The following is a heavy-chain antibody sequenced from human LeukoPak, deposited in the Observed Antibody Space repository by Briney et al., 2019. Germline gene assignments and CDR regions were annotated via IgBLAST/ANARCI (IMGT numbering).Heavy chain of an antibody. CDR1: EFTFSQYT. D-gene: IGHD3-22*01. CDR2: IKSKTDGGTT. J-gene: IGHJ4*02. V-gene: IGHV3-15*01. CDR3: TTDPQPRITMIVVVRFDY. Sequence: GGSLRLSCVASEFTFSQYTMHWVRQAPGKGLEWVGRIKSKTDGGTTDYAAPVKGRFTISRDDSKNTLYLQMNSLKTEDTAVYYCTTDPQPRITMIVVVRFDYWGQGTLVTVSS.